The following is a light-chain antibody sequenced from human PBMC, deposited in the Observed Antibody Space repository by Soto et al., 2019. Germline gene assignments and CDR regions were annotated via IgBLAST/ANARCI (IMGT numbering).Light chain of an antibody. Sequence: DIQMTQSPSTLSASVGDRVTITCRASQSISSWLAWYQQKPGKAPKLLIYDASSLESGVLSRFSGSGSGTEFTLTISSLQPDDFATYYCQQYNSYSPRYTFGQGTKLEIK. CDR3: QQYNSYSPRYT. CDR2: DAS. J-gene: IGKJ2*01. V-gene: IGKV1-5*01. CDR1: QSISSW.